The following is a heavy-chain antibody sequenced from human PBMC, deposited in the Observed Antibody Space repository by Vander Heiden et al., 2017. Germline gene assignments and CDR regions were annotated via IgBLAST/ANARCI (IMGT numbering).Heavy chain of an antibody. J-gene: IGHJ4*02. CDR2: IYPGDSDT. CDR1: GYSFSSYW. V-gene: IGHV5-51*01. D-gene: IGHD3-22*01. CDR3: ASYDNSGFVFRY. Sequence: EVQLVQSGAEVKTPGESLKISCKGSGYSFSSYWIAWVRQMPGKGLEWMGMIYPGDSDTRYSPSFQGQVTISAAKSISTAYLQWSSLNASDTAMYYCASYDNSGFVFRYWGQGTLVTVSS.